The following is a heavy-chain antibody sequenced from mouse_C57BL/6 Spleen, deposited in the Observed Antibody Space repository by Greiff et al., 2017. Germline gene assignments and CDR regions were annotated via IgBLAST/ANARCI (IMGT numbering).Heavy chain of an antibody. D-gene: IGHD1-2*01. CDR3: ARSNNGYEDYFDY. CDR2: INPSSGYT. J-gene: IGHJ2*01. Sequence: QVQLKESGAELARPGASVKMSCKASGYTFTRYTMHWVKQRPGQGLEWIGYINPSSGYTKYNQKFKDKATLTADKSSSTAYMQRSSLTSEDSAVYYCARSNNGYEDYFDYWGQGTTLTVSS. CDR1: GYTFTRYT. V-gene: IGHV1-4*01.